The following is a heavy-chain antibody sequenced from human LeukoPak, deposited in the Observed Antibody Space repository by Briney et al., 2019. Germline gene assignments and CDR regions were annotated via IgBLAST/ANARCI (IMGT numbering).Heavy chain of an antibody. J-gene: IGHJ3*01. Sequence: PGGSWRLSCAASGFTFSSYWMHWVRQAPGKGLMWVSRISTDGRSNSYVDSVKGRFTISRDNAKNTLYLQMNSLRAEDTAVYYCARDCLHLGGWGQRTMVTVSS. V-gene: IGHV3-74*01. CDR2: ISTDGRSN. D-gene: IGHD3-16*01. CDR3: ARDCLHLGG. CDR1: GFTFSSYW.